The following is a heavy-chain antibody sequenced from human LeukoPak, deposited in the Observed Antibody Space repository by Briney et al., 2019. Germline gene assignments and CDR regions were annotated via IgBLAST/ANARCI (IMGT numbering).Heavy chain of an antibody. CDR2: IYYSGST. J-gene: IGHJ5*02. V-gene: IGHV4-59*01. D-gene: IGHD3-16*02. CDR3: ARLIVRWFDP. CDR1: GGSISSYY. Sequence: SETLSLTCTVSGGSISSYYWSWIRQPPGKGLEWIGYIYYSGSTNYNPSLKSRATISVDTSKNQFSLKLSSVTAADTAVYYCARLIVRWFDPWGQGTLVTVSS.